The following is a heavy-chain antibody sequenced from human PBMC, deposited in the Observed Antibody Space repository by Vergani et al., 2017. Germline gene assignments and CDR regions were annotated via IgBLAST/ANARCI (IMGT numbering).Heavy chain of an antibody. CDR1: GYTFTSYA. Sequence: QVQLVQSGAEVKKPGASVKVSCKASGYTFTSYAMHWVRQAPGQRLEWMGWINAGNGNTKYSQKLQGRVTMTTDTSTSTAYMELRSLRSDDTAVYYCARVKPAVAGGWGAFDIWGQGTMVTVSS. CDR2: INAGNGNT. V-gene: IGHV1-3*01. D-gene: IGHD6-19*01. J-gene: IGHJ3*02. CDR3: ARVKPAVAGGWGAFDI.